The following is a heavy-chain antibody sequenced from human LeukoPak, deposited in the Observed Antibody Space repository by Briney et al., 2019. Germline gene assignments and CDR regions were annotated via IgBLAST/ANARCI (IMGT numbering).Heavy chain of an antibody. CDR2: IYYSGST. CDR1: GASISNRNYY. D-gene: IGHD6-19*01. V-gene: IGHV4-39*07. Sequence: SETLSLTCTVSGASISNRNYYWGWIRQPPGKGLVWIGSIYYSGSTYYNPSLKSRVTISIDTSKDQFSLKLTSVTAADTAVYYCARIPSSGWLNFDYWGQGTLVTVSS. J-gene: IGHJ4*02. CDR3: ARIPSSGWLNFDY.